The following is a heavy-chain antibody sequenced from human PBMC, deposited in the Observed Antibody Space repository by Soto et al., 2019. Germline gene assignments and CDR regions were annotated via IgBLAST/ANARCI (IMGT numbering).Heavy chain of an antibody. D-gene: IGHD3-9*01. CDR1: GFTFSNDW. CDR2: IKQDGSEK. V-gene: IGHV3-7*03. Sequence: PGGSLRLSCVASGFTFSNDWMIWVRQAPGKGLEWVATIKQDGSEKYYVDSVKGRFTVSRDNTKNSLYLQMNYLRAEDTAVYYCARGDYFDRRFDFWGQGALVTVSS. J-gene: IGHJ4*02. CDR3: ARGDYFDRRFDF.